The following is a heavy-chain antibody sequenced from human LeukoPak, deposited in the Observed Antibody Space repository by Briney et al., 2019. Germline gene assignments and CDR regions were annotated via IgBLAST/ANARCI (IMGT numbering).Heavy chain of an antibody. CDR2: IKEDGSEK. CDR3: AGAGGSYYYYYGMDV. V-gene: IGHV3-7*04. Sequence: GGSLRLSCAASGFPFNSYWMNWVRQAPGRGLEWVANIKEDGSEKFYVDSVKGRFTISRDNAKNSLFLQMNSLRAEDTAVYYCAGAGGSYYYYYGMDVWGQGTTVTVSS. J-gene: IGHJ6*02. D-gene: IGHD1-26*01. CDR1: GFPFNSYW.